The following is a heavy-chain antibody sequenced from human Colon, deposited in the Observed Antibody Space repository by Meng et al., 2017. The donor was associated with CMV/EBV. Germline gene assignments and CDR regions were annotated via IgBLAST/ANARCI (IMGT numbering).Heavy chain of an antibody. CDR3: ARYRSTTESGVGLDS. CDR2: LNPFGSGI. V-gene: IGHV3-74*01. D-gene: IGHD1-1*01. J-gene: IGHJ4*02. Sequence: GGSLRLSCAASGFTFSEYWMHWVRQVPGKGLVWVSRLNPFGSGISYADSVKSRFTISRDNAGNTLYLQMNGLRADDTAIYYCARYRSTTESGVGLDSWGQGTLVTVSS. CDR1: GFTFSEYW.